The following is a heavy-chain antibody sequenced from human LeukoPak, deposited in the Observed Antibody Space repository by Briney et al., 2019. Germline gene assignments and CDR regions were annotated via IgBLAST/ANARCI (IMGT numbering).Heavy chain of an antibody. D-gene: IGHD4-17*01. V-gene: IGHV3-23*01. CDR2: ISVGGGST. CDR1: GFTFSSYA. J-gene: IGHJ4*02. CDR3: AKATVIYATSSFFDY. Sequence: PGGSLRLSCAASGFTFSSYAMSWVRQAPGKGLEWVSAISVGGGSTYYADSVKGRFTISRDNSKNTLYLQMNSLRVEDTAVYYCAKATVIYATSSFFDYWGQGTLVTVSS.